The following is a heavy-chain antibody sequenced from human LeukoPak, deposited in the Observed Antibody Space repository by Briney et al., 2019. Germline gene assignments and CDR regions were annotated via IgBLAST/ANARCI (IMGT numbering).Heavy chain of an antibody. CDR1: GFTFTNAW. J-gene: IGHJ4*02. Sequence: GGSLRLSCAASGFTFTNAWMNWVRQAPGKGLEWVGRIKSKTDGGTTDYAAPVKGRFTISRDDSKNTLYLQMNSLKIEDTAVYYCTTDENYYDSSGYYYFDYWGQGTLVTVSS. CDR2: IKSKTDGGTT. CDR3: TTDENYYDSSGYYYFDY. V-gene: IGHV3-15*07. D-gene: IGHD3-22*01.